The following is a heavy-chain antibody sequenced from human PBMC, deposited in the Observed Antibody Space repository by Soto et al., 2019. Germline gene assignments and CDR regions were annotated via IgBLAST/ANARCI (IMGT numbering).Heavy chain of an antibody. V-gene: IGHV1-46*03. CDR1: GYTFTSYY. Sequence: ASVKVSCKASGYTFTSYYMHWVRQAPGQGLEWMGIINTSGGSTSYAQKFQGRVTMTRDTSTSTVYMELSSLRSEDTAVYYCARGPVVVVFPFYYYMDGWGKGTTVTVSS. D-gene: IGHD2-15*01. CDR3: ARGPVVVVFPFYYYMDG. J-gene: IGHJ6*03. CDR2: INTSGGST.